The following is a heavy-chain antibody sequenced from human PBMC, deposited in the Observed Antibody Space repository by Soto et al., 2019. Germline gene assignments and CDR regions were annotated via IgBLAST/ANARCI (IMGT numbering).Heavy chain of an antibody. CDR1: GCSISNGGYS. J-gene: IGHJ4*02. V-gene: IGHV4-30-2*01. Sequence: QLQLQESGSGLVKPSQTLSLTCAVSGCSISNGGYSWSSIQQPPGKGLEWIGYIYHSGSTYYNPSLKSRVTISLDRSKNQFSLKLSSVTAADTAVYYCARENNVLPGGYFYYWGQGTLVTVSS. D-gene: IGHD3-10*01. CDR2: IYHSGST. CDR3: ARENNVLPGGYFYY.